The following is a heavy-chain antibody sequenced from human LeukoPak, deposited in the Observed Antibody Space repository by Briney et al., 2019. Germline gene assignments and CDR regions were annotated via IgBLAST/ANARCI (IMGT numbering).Heavy chain of an antibody. CDR2: INTDGSST. CDR1: GFTFSSYW. V-gene: IGHV3-74*01. CDR3: ARGRLGELSPHDY. D-gene: IGHD3-16*02. J-gene: IGHJ4*02. Sequence: GGSLRLSCAASGFTFSSYWMHWVRQAPGKGLVWVSRINTDGSSTRYADSVKGRFTISRDNAKNTLYLQMNSLRAGDTAVYYCARGRLGELSPHDYWGQGTLVTVSS.